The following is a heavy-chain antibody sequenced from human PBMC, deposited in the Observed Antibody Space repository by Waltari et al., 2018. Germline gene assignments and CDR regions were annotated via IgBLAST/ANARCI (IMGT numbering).Heavy chain of an antibody. CDR3: TTYTLWFTSMDV. V-gene: IGHV3-49*03. CDR1: GFTFGDYA. CDR2: IRSKAYGGTT. J-gene: IGHJ6*02. Sequence: EVQLVESGGGLVQPGRFLRLSCTASGFTFGDYAMSWFRQAPGKGLEWVGFIRSKAYGGTTEYAASVKGRFTISRDDSKSIAYLQMNSLKTEDTAVYYCTTYTLWFTSMDVWGQGTTVTVSS. D-gene: IGHD3-10*01.